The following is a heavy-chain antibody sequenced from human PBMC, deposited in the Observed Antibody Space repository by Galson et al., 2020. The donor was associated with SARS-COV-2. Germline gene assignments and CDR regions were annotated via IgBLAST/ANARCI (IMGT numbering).Heavy chain of an antibody. CDR1: GVSISSGGYY. V-gene: IGHV4-31*03. D-gene: IGHD1-1*01. J-gene: IGHJ6*02. CDR2: IYDSGTT. Sequence: SETLSLTCTVSGVSISSGGYYWSWIRQVPGRGLEWIAYIYDSGTTYYNPSLKSRLTKSLDTSKNQFSLNLSSVTAADTAVYFCARGDNFYHYGLDVWGHGTTVTVSS. CDR3: ARGDNFYHYGLDV.